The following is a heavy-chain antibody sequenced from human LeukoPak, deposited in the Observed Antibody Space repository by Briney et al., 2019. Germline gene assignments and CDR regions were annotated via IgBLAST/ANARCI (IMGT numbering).Heavy chain of an antibody. CDR1: GGSISHYY. CDR2: INHSGST. Sequence: SETLSLTCTVSGGSISHYYWSWIRQPPGKGLEWIGEINHSGSTNYNPSLKSRVTISVDTSKNQFSLKLSSVTAADTAVYYCARDSVGAFYYYMDVWGKGTTVTVSS. CDR3: ARDSVGAFYYYMDV. D-gene: IGHD1-26*01. V-gene: IGHV4-34*01. J-gene: IGHJ6*03.